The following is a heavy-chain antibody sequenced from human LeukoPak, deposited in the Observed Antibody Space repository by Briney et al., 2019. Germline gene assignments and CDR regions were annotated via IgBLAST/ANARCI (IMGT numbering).Heavy chain of an antibody. J-gene: IGHJ3*02. Sequence: PSETLSLTCTVSGGSISSSSYYWGWIRQPPGKGLEWIGTIYYSGSTYYNPSLKSRVIISVDTPKNQFSLKLSSVTAADTAVYYCARWYSSGYDAFDIWGQGTMVTVSS. D-gene: IGHD6-19*01. CDR2: IYYSGST. CDR1: GGSISSSSYY. CDR3: ARWYSSGYDAFDI. V-gene: IGHV4-39*01.